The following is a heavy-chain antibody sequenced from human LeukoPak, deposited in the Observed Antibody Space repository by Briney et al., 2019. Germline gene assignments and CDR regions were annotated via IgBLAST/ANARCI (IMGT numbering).Heavy chain of an antibody. D-gene: IGHD6-13*01. CDR2: ISSSSSYI. V-gene: IGHV3-21*01. CDR1: GFTFSSYS. Sequence: GGSLRLSCAASGFTFSSYSMNWVRQAPGKGLEWVSSISSSSSYIYYADSVKARFTISRDNAKNSLYLQMNSLRAEDTAVYYCARGQQQLVLAYWGQGTLVTVSS. CDR3: ARGQQQLVLAY. J-gene: IGHJ4*02.